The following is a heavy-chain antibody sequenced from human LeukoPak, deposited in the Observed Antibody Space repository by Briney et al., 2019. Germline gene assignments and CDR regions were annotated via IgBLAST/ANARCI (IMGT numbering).Heavy chain of an antibody. CDR3: ARFTYDYDRSAWSIDY. V-gene: IGHV3-7*01. CDR1: RLTFSNPQ. Sequence: PRGCLRVSFEVPRLTFSNPQPTGARQAPEKGREWVANILEDGSAKAYSACVKGRFSVSRDNAKNSLYLKMNSLQAEDTAVYYCARFTYDYDRSAWSIDYWGQGTLVTVSS. J-gene: IGHJ4*02. D-gene: IGHD3-22*01. CDR2: ILEDGSAK.